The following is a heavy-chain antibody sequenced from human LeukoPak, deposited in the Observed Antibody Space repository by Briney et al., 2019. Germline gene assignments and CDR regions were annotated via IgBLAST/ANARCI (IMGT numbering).Heavy chain of an antibody. Sequence: ASVKVSCKASGYAFTSYYMHWVRQAPGQGLEWMGIINPSGGSTSYAQKFQGRVTMTRDTSTSTVYMELSSLRSEDTAVYYCARDGEMAYFDYWGQGTLVTVSS. CDR1: GYAFTSYY. J-gene: IGHJ4*02. CDR3: ARDGEMAYFDY. CDR2: INPSGGST. V-gene: IGHV1-46*01. D-gene: IGHD5-24*01.